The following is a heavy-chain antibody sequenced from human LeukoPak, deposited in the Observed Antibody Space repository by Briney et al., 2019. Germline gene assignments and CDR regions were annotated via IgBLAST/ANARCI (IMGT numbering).Heavy chain of an antibody. CDR2: IYHSGST. Sequence: SETLSLTCTVSGYSISSGYYWGWIRQPPGKGLEWIGSIYHSGSTYYNPSLKSRVTISVDTSKNQFSLKLSSVTAADTAVYYCARDSFYGSGSYYESYWGQGTLVTVSS. J-gene: IGHJ4*02. CDR3: ARDSFYGSGSYYESY. D-gene: IGHD3-10*01. CDR1: GYSISSGYY. V-gene: IGHV4-38-2*02.